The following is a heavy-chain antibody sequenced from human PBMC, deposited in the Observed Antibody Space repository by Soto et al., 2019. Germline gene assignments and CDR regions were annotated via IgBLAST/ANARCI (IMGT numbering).Heavy chain of an antibody. J-gene: IGHJ4*02. CDR2: IGGNGVTT. CDR1: GFNIGSSA. V-gene: IGHV3-23*01. Sequence: EVQLLESGGGLVQPGGSLRLSCAASGFNIGSSAWSWVRQAPGKGLDWVSTIGGNGVTTFYADSAKGRFTISRDISRNTVCLQMSSLRAEDTALYYCAKSSRYCSGGGCFYYFDYWGQGTLVTVSS. CDR3: AKSSRYCSGGGCFYYFDY. D-gene: IGHD2-15*01.